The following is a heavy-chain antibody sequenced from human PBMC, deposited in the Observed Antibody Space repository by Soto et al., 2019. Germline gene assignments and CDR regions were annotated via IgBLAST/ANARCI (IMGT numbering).Heavy chain of an antibody. CDR3: ARDPVIGPSPAYDSSAYVDY. Sequence: ASVKVSCKASGYTFTSYGISWVRQAPGQGLERMGWISAYNGNTNYAQKLQGRVTMTTDTSTSTAYMELRSLRSDDTAVHYCARDPVIGPSPAYDSSAYVDYWGQGTLVTVSS. V-gene: IGHV1-18*01. D-gene: IGHD3-22*01. CDR2: ISAYNGNT. J-gene: IGHJ4*02. CDR1: GYTFTSYG.